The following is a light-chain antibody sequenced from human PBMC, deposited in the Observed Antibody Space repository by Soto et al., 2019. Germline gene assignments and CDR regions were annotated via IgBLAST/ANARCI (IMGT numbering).Light chain of an antibody. J-gene: IGKJ1*01. CDR3: PQYNNWLRWT. V-gene: IGKV3-15*01. Sequence: EIVMTQSPATLSVSPGERATLSCWASQSIGSNLAWYQQRPGQGPRLLIYDASTRATGIPARFSGSGSVTDFTLTISSLQSEDFAVYYCPQYNNWLRWTFGQGTKVEIK. CDR2: DAS. CDR1: QSIGSN.